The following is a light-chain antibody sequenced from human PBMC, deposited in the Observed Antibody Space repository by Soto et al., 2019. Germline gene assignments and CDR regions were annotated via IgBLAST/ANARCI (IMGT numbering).Light chain of an antibody. J-gene: IGLJ2*01. CDR1: SSDVGGYNF. CDR2: GVS. V-gene: IGLV2-8*01. Sequence: QSALTQPPSASGSLGQSVTISCTGTSSDVGGYNFVSWYQQHPGKAPKLMIYGVSKRPSGVPDRFSGSKSGNTASLTVSGLQAEDEADYYCISYAGSNNVVFGGGTKLTVL. CDR3: ISYAGSNNVV.